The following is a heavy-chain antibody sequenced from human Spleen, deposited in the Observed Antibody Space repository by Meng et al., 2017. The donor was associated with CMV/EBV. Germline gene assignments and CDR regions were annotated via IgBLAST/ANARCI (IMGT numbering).Heavy chain of an antibody. CDR3: ARDWGYGSYYYGMDV. D-gene: IGHD3-16*01. V-gene: IGHV6-1*01. Sequence: SQTLSLTCAISGVSVSTNSAAWNWIRQSPSRGLGWLGTTYFRSKWYNDYAVSVKGRITINPDTSRNQFSLQLNSVTPEDTAVYYCARDWGYGSYYYGMDVWGQGTTVTVSS. CDR2: TYFRSKWYN. J-gene: IGHJ6*02. CDR1: GVSVSTNSAA.